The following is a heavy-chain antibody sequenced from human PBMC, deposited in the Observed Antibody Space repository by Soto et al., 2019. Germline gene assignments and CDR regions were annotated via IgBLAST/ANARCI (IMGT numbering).Heavy chain of an antibody. J-gene: IGHJ5*02. CDR2: IYATGDT. Sequence: QVVLQESGPGVVKPSDTLSLTCNVSGASLSRYYWSWIRQPPGKGLEWIGRIYATGDTDYNPSLKSRIYMSVDMSKQQFSLTLRSVTAADTAIYYCVRDGTKNLRDRFEPWGRGILVTVSS. V-gene: IGHV4-4*07. CDR3: VRDGTKNLRDRFEP. CDR1: GASLSRYY. D-gene: IGHD1-26*01.